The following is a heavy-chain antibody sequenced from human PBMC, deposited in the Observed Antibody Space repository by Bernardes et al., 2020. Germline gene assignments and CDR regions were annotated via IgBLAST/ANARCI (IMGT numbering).Heavy chain of an antibody. V-gene: IGHV3-23*01. Sequence: GGSLRLSCAASGFTFSSYAMSWVRQAPGKGLEWVSAISGSGGSTYYADSVKGRFTISRDNSKNTMYLQMNSLRAEDTAVYYCAKVGGAYSGSYWALGYYYGMDVWGQGTTVTVSS. CDR3: AKVGGAYSGSYWALGYYYGMDV. J-gene: IGHJ6*02. CDR1: GFTFSSYA. CDR2: ISGSGGST. D-gene: IGHD1-26*01.